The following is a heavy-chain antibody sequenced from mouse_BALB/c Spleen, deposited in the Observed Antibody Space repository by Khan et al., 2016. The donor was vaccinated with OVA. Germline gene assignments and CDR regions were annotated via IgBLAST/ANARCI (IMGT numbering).Heavy chain of an antibody. CDR3: ARRGLRWDFDY. CDR1: GYTFINYW. J-gene: IGHJ2*01. Sequence: QLQESGAELAKPGASVKMSCKASGYTFINYWILWIKQRPGPGLEWIGYINPSTGYTEYNQNFKDKATLTADKSSSTAYMQLSSLTSEDSTVYYCARRGLRWDFDYWGQGTTLTVSS. D-gene: IGHD1-1*01. V-gene: IGHV1-7*01. CDR2: INPSTGYT.